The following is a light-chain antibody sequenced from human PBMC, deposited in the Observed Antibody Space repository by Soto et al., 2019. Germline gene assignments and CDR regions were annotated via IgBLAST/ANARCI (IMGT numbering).Light chain of an antibody. J-gene: IGKJ2*01. CDR3: RQYNNWPPYS. CDR1: QSVGTN. V-gene: IGKV3-15*01. CDR2: SAS. Sequence: IVMTQSPATLSVSPGERATLSCRASQSVGTNLAWYQQTPGQAPRVLIHSASTRATGIPARFSGSGSDTEFTRTISGLRSEDFAMYYCRQYNNWPPYSFGQGTKLENK.